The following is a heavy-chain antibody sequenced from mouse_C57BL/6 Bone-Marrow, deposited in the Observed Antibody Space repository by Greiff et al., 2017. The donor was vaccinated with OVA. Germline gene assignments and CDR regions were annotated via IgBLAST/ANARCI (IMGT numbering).Heavy chain of an antibody. CDR2: ISDGGSYT. CDR1: GFTFSSYA. CDR3: ARDQGLRRRTWFAY. J-gene: IGHJ3*01. D-gene: IGHD2-4*01. V-gene: IGHV5-4*01. Sequence: EVQGVESGGGLVKPGGSLKLSCAASGFTFSSYAMSWVRQTPEKRLEWVATISDGGSYTYYPDNVKGRFTISRDNAKNNLYLQMSHLKSEDTAMYYCARDQGLRRRTWFAYWGQGTLVTVSA.